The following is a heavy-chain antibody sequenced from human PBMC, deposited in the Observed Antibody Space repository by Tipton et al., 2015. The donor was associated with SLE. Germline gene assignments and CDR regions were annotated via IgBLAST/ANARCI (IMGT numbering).Heavy chain of an antibody. J-gene: IGHJ3*02. Sequence: TLSLTCTVSGGSISSGSYYWSWIRQPAGKGLEWIGHIYYSGSTNYNPSLKSRVTISVDTSKNQFSLKLSSVTAADTAVYYCAGAAPGVQGVNDAFDIWGQGTMVTVSS. CDR1: GGSISSGSYY. D-gene: IGHD3-10*01. V-gene: IGHV4-61*09. CDR3: AGAAPGVQGVNDAFDI. CDR2: IYYSGST.